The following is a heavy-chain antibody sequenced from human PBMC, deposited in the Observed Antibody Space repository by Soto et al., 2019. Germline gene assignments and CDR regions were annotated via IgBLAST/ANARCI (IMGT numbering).Heavy chain of an antibody. CDR1: GFDFKTYG. Sequence: QGQLVESGGGVVQPGRSLRLSCVASGFDFKTYGMHWVQAPGKGLEWVAVIGFDGTNIHYSDSVRGRFSISRDNSENTVSLQMNSLRVEDTALYYCVRTACVINNCSYRGVRWGQGTLVTV. CDR2: IGFDGTNI. V-gene: IGHV3-33*01. J-gene: IGHJ4*02. D-gene: IGHD1-20*01. CDR3: VRTACVINNCSYRGVR.